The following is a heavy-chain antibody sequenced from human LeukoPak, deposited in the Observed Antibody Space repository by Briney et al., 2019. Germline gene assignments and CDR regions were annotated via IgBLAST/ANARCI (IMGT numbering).Heavy chain of an antibody. CDR2: IRSKAYGGTT. J-gene: IGHJ4*02. Sequence: PGGSLRLSCTASGFTFGDYAMSWFRQAPGKGLEWVGFIRSKAYGGTTEYAASVKGRFTISRDDSKSIAYLQMNSLKTEDTAVYYCTRDGLWFGELLIGDYWGQGTLVTVSS. CDR1: GFTFGDYA. CDR3: TRDGLWFGELLIGDY. V-gene: IGHV3-49*03. D-gene: IGHD3-10*01.